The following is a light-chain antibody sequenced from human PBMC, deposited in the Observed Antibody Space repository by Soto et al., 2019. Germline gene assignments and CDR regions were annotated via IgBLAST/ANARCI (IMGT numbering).Light chain of an antibody. CDR1: QAVSAY. V-gene: IGKV1-39*01. CDR2: AAS. CDR3: QQSYKTPHT. J-gene: IGKJ2*01. Sequence: DIQMTQSPSSLSASVGDRVTITCRASQAVSAYLLWYQQRQGTPPKLLIYAASNLVSGVPSRFSGGGSGTTFTLTISSLQPEDFATYYCQQSYKTPHTFGQGTKLETK.